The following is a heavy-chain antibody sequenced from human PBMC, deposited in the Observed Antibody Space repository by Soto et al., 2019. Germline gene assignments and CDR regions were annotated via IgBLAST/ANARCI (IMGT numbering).Heavy chain of an antibody. CDR3: AREAVDTAMVGRGFDY. CDR2: IYYSGST. V-gene: IGHV4-59*01. CDR1: GGSISSYY. J-gene: IGHJ4*02. D-gene: IGHD5-18*01. Sequence: SETLSLTCTVSGGSISSYYCSWIRQPPGKGLEWIGYIYYSGSTNYNPSLKSRVTISVDTSKNQFSLKLSSVTAADTAVYYCAREAVDTAMVGRGFDYWGQGTLVTVSS.